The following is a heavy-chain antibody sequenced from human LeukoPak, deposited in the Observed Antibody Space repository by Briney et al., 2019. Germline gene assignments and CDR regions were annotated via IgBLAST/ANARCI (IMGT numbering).Heavy chain of an antibody. CDR1: GFTFSSYT. D-gene: IGHD3-10*01. V-gene: IGHV3-23*01. CDR3: AREMWFGELLFDY. J-gene: IGHJ4*02. CDR2: VSGSGGST. Sequence: QPGGSLRLSCAASGFTFSSYTMSWVRQAPGKGLEWVSGVSGSGGSTHYADSVKGRFTISRDNSKNTLYLQMNSLRAEDTAVYYCAREMWFGELLFDYWGQGTLVTVSS.